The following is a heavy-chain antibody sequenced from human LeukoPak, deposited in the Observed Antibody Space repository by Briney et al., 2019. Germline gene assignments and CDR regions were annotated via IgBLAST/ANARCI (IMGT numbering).Heavy chain of an antibody. CDR3: ARAPGSAYYPYYYMDV. CDR1: GGSISSSY. V-gene: IGHV4-59*07. D-gene: IGHD6-19*01. CDR2: IYYTGST. Sequence: AATLSLTCTVSGGSISSSYWSWIRQPPGKGLEWIGYIYYTGSTNYNPSLKSRVTISVDTSKIHFSLNLNSVTAADKAECYCARAPGSAYYPYYYMDVWGKGTTVTVSS. J-gene: IGHJ6*03.